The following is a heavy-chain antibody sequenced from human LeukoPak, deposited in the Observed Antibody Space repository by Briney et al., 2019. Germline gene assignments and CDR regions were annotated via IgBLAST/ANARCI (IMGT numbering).Heavy chain of an antibody. D-gene: IGHD2-21*01. CDR2: IYSGGST. Sequence: GGSLRLSCAASGFTVSSNFLSWVRQPPGKGLEWVSDIYSGGSTYYADSVKGRFTISRDNSKNTLYPQMNSLRAEDTAVYYCTRGGGGSFPHYWGQGTLVTVSS. V-gene: IGHV3-53*01. CDR1: GFTVSSNF. J-gene: IGHJ4*02. CDR3: TRGGGGSFPHY.